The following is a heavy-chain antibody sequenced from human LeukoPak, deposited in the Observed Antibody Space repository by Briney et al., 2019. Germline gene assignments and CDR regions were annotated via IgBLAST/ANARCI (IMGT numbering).Heavy chain of an antibody. CDR1: GFTFSSYA. D-gene: IGHD2-15*01. CDR2: ISGSGGST. Sequence: GGSLRLSCAASGFTFSSYAMSWVRQAPGKGLEWVSAISGSGGSTYYANSVKGRFTISRDNSKNTLYLQMNSLRAEDTAVYYCAKLTLLGYCSGGSCYDRRVFDYWGQGTLVTVSS. CDR3: AKLTLLGYCSGGSCYDRRVFDY. J-gene: IGHJ4*02. V-gene: IGHV3-23*01.